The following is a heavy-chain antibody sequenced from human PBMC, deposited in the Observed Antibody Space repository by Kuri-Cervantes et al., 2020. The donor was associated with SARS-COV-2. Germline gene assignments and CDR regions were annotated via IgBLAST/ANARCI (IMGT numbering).Heavy chain of an antibody. D-gene: IGHD3-10*01. Sequence: GSLRLSCTVSGGSTSSQCYYWGWIRQPPGKGLEWIGSIYHSGSTYYNPSLKSRVTISVDTYKNQFSLKPSSVTAADTAVYYCASVPYGSGSYAYYFDYWGQGTLVTVSS. CDR3: ASVPYGSGSYAYYFDY. J-gene: IGHJ4*02. CDR2: IYHSGST. V-gene: IGHV4-39*07. CDR1: GGSTSSQCYY.